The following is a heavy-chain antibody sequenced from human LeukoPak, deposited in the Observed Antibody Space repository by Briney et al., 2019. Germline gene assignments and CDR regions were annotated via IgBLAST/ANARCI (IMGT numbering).Heavy chain of an antibody. J-gene: IGHJ4*02. CDR3: STSRPDRFIDS. V-gene: IGHV3-9*01. CDR1: GFNFNDFD. Sequence: GGSLRLSCVAFGFNFNDFDINWVRQVPGKGLEWVSGINWNSVHIGYADSVKGRFTIFRDNAQKSVHLQMFSLRPEDTALYYCSTSRPDRFIDSWGQGTLVTVST. D-gene: IGHD1-14*01. CDR2: INWNSVHI.